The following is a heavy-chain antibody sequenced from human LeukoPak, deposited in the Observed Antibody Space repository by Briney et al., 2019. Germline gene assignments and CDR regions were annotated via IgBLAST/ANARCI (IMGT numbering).Heavy chain of an antibody. V-gene: IGHV3-7*03. Sequence: PGGSLRLSCAASGFTFSSYWMNWARQAPGKGLEWVASINHNGNVNYYVDSVKGRFTISRDNAKNSLYLQMSNLRAEDTAVYFCAKSSYYDSSGFYREYYFDYWGQGTLVPVSS. CDR2: INHNGNVN. CDR1: GFTFSSYW. CDR3: AKSSYYDSSGFYREYYFDY. D-gene: IGHD3-22*01. J-gene: IGHJ4*02.